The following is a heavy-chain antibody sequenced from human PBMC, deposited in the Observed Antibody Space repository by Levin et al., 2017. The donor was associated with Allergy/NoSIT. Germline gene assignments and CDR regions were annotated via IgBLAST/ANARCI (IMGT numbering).Heavy chain of an antibody. D-gene: IGHD6-19*01. CDR1: GYTFTSYG. Sequence: GESLKISCKASGYTFTSYGITWVRQAPGQGLEWMGWISAYNGNTNYAQKLQGRVTMTTDTSTSTAYMELRSLRSDDTAVYYCTRDPREKVAEEEGDDYWGQGTLVTVSS. V-gene: IGHV1-18*01. J-gene: IGHJ4*02. CDR2: ISAYNGNT. CDR3: TRDPREKVAEEEGDDY.